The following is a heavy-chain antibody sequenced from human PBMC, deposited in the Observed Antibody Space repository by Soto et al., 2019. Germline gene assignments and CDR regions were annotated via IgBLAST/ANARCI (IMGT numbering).Heavy chain of an antibody. V-gene: IGHV1-46*01. CDR2: INPSGGST. J-gene: IGHJ1*01. Sequence: ASVKVSCKASGYTLTSYYMHWVRQAPGQGLEWMGIINPSGGSTSYAQKFQGRVTMTRDTSTSTVYMELSSLRSEDTAVYYCARASIVVVTATGSAEYFQHWGQGTLVTVSS. CDR1: GYTLTSYY. CDR3: ARASIVVVTATGSAEYFQH. D-gene: IGHD2-21*02.